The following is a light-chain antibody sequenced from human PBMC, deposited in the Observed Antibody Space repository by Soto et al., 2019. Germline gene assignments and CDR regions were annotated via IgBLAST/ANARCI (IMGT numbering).Light chain of an antibody. CDR2: CES. Sequence: DIVMTQSPDSLAVSLGERATINCKSSQSVLYSSNNKNYLAWYQQKPGQPPKLLIYCESTRESGVPDRFSGSGSGTDFALTISSRQAEDVAVYYCQQYYSTPWTFGQGTKVEIK. CDR3: QQYYSTPWT. CDR1: QSVLYSSNNKNY. V-gene: IGKV4-1*01. J-gene: IGKJ1*01.